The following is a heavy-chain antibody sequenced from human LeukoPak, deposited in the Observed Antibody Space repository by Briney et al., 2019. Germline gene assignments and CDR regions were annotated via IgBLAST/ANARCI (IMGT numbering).Heavy chain of an antibody. Sequence: PSETLSLTCTVSGGSISSGGYYWSWIRQHPGKGLEWIGYIYYSGSTYYNPPLKSRVTISVDTSKNQFSLKLSSVTAADTAVYYCARRSGTYHAFDIWGQGTMVTVSS. V-gene: IGHV4-31*03. CDR3: ARRSGTYHAFDI. CDR1: GGSISSGGYY. J-gene: IGHJ3*02. D-gene: IGHD1-26*01. CDR2: IYYSGST.